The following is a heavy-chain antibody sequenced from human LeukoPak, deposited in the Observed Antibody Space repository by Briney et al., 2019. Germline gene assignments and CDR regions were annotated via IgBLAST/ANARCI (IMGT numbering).Heavy chain of an antibody. J-gene: IGHJ4*02. CDR2: IYYSGST. CDR3: ARLRGGSCDY. V-gene: IGHV4-39*01. D-gene: IGHD3-10*01. CDR1: GGSISSSSYY. Sequence: SETLSLTCTVSGGSISSSSYYWGWIRQPPGKGLEWIGSIYYSGSTYYNAPLKSRVTISVDTSKNQFSLKLSSVTAADTAVYYCARLRGGSCDYWGQGTLVTVSP.